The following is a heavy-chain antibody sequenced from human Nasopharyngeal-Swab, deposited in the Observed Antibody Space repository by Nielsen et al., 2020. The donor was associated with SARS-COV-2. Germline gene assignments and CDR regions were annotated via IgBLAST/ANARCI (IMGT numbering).Heavy chain of an antibody. CDR1: GFTFSSYA. Sequence: GESLKISCAASGFTFSSYAMSWVRQAPGKGLEWVSAISGSGGSIYYADSVKGRFTISRDNAKNSLYLQMNSLRAEDTAVYYCAREGYGDYAYYFDYWGQGTLVTVSS. D-gene: IGHD4-17*01. CDR2: ISGSGGSI. CDR3: AREGYGDYAYYFDY. V-gene: IGHV3-23*01. J-gene: IGHJ4*02.